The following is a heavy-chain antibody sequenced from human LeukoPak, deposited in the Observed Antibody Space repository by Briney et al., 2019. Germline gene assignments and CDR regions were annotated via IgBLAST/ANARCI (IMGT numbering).Heavy chain of an antibody. CDR1: GGSINSGSYY. D-gene: IGHD3-9*01. Sequence: SETLFLTCTVSGGSINSGSYYWSWIRQPPGKGLEWIGYIYYSGSTYYNPSLKSRVTISVDTSKNQFSLKLSSVTAADTAVYYCASNRLLRYFDWLLSPTELRNWGQGTLVTVSS. V-gene: IGHV4-30-4*08. CDR3: ASNRLLRYFDWLLSPTELRN. J-gene: IGHJ4*02. CDR2: IYYSGST.